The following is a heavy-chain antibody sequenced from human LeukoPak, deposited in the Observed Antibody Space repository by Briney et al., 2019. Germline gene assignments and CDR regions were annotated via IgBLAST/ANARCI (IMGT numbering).Heavy chain of an antibody. Sequence: ASVKVSCKASGYTFTSYDINWVRQATGQGLEWMGWMNPNSGNTGYAQKFQGRVTLTTGTSRDTVYMELSSLTSEDSALYFCAVQMFLVWGQGSLVTVSS. CDR1: GYTFTSYD. CDR2: MNPNSGNT. CDR3: AVQMFLV. J-gene: IGHJ4*02. D-gene: IGHD3-10*02. V-gene: IGHV1-8*01.